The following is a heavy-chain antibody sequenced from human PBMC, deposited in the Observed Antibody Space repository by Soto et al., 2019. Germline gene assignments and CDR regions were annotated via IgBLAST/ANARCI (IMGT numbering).Heavy chain of an antibody. J-gene: IGHJ5*02. CDR2: INRNSGGT. V-gene: IGHV1-2*02. D-gene: IGHD1-1*01. CDR1: GPTFTGNY. CDR3: ATDRATGTAQYGFDP. Sequence: GASVKVSCKASGPTFTGNYIHWVRQAPGQGLEWMGWINRNSGGTNYLQKFQRRVTMTRDTSTNTVYMELSRLTFDDTAVYFCATDRATGTAQYGFDPWGQGTLVTVSS.